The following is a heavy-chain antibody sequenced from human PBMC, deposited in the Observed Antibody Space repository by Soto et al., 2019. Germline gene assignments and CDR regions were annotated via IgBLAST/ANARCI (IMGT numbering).Heavy chain of an antibody. J-gene: IGHJ3*02. V-gene: IGHV3-9*01. CDR1: GFTFDDYA. CDR2: ISWNSGSI. D-gene: IGHD2-15*01. Sequence: EVQLVESGGGLVQPGRSLRPSCAASGFTFDDYAMHWVRQAPGKGLEWVSGISWNSGSIGYADSVKGRFTISRDNAKNSLYLQMNSLRAEDTALYYCAKVVVAATYWEDAFDIWGQGTMVTVSS. CDR3: AKVVVAATYWEDAFDI.